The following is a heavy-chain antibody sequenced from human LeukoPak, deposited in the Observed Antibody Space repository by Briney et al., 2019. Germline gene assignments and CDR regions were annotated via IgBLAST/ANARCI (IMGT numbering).Heavy chain of an antibody. Sequence: GASVKVSCKASGYTFTGYYTHWVRQAPGQGLEWMGWINPNSGDANYAQKFQGRVTMTRDTSISTAYMEMSRLRSDDTAVYYCATEIVATTDYWGQGTLVTVSS. CDR3: ATEIVATTDY. CDR1: GYTFTGYY. V-gene: IGHV1-2*02. D-gene: IGHD5-12*01. CDR2: INPNSGDA. J-gene: IGHJ4*02.